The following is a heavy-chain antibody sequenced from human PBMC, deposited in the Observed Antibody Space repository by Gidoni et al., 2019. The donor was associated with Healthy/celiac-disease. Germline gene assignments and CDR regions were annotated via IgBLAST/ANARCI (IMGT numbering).Heavy chain of an antibody. V-gene: IGHV3-21*01. CDR3: ARDPLYCTNGVCWTNYYYYMDV. J-gene: IGHJ6*03. Sequence: EVQLVESGGGLVKPGGSLRLSGAASGCTFGRDSMNWVRQAPGKGLEWVSSIDSSSSYIYYADSVKGRFTISRDNAKNSLYLQMNSLRAEDTAVYYCARDPLYCTNGVCWTNYYYYMDVWGKGTTVTVSS. D-gene: IGHD2-8*01. CDR1: GCTFGRDS. CDR2: IDSSSSYI.